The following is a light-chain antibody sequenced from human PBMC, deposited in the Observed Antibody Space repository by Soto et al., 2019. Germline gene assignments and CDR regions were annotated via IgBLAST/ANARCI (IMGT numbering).Light chain of an antibody. J-gene: IGKJ1*01. CDR1: QTVSSNY. CDR2: GAS. V-gene: IGKV3-20*01. Sequence: EIILTQSPDTLSLSPWERATLSCRASQTVSSNYLAWCQQRPGQAPRLLIYGASTRAAGIPDRFSGSGSGTDSTLTISRLEPEDFAVYFCQQYGYSPRTFGQGTKVDIK. CDR3: QQYGYSPRT.